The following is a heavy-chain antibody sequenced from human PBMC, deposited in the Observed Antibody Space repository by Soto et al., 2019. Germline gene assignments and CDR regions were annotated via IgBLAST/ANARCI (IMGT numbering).Heavy chain of an antibody. D-gene: IGHD3-9*01. J-gene: IGHJ4*02. V-gene: IGHV3-33*01. CDR3: ARGIGRSDWQYFDY. Sequence: QVQLVESGGGVVQPGRSLRLSCAASGFTFSSFGMHWVRQAPGKGLEWVAVIWYGGSNKYYADPVRGRFTISRDNSKNTLYLQMSSLRAEDTAVYYCARGIGRSDWQYFDYWGQGTLVTVSS. CDR2: IWYGGSNK. CDR1: GFTFSSFG.